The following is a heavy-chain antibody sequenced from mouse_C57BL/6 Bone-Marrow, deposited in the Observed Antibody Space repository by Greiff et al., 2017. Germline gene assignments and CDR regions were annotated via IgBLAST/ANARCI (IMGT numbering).Heavy chain of an antibody. Sequence: VQRVESGPELVKPGASVKISCKASGYAFSSSWMNWVKQRPGKGLEWIGRIYPGDGDTNYNGKFKGKATLTADKSSSTAYMQLSSLTSEDSSVYVCARRGWLLPYFDVWGTGTTVTVSS. CDR3: ARRGWLLPYFDV. J-gene: IGHJ1*03. CDR2: IYPGDGDT. V-gene: IGHV1-82*01. D-gene: IGHD2-3*01. CDR1: GYAFSSSW.